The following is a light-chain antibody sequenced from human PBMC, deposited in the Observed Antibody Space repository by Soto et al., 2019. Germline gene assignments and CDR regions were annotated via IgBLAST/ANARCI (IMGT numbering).Light chain of an antibody. CDR3: QQRGT. J-gene: IGKJ3*01. Sequence: DIQMTQSPSTLSASVGDRVTITCRASQSISSWLAWYQQKPGKAPKLLIYDASSLESGVPSRFSGSGSGTEFTLTISSLEPEDLAVYYCQQRGTFGPGTKVDIK. CDR1: QSISSW. V-gene: IGKV1-5*01. CDR2: DAS.